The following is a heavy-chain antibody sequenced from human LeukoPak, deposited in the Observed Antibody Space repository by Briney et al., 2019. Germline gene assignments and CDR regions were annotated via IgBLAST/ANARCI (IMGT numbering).Heavy chain of an antibody. CDR3: ARVRFLGVVPSHLDY. D-gene: IGHD3-16*01. CDR1: GFTFSSYW. Sequence: GGSLRLSCAASGFTFSSYWMYWVRQAPGKGLVWVSRINSDGSSTSYADSVKGRFTISRDNAKNTLYLQMNSLRAEDTAVYYCARVRFLGVVPSHLDYWGQGTLVTVSS. J-gene: IGHJ4*02. V-gene: IGHV3-74*01. CDR2: INSDGSST.